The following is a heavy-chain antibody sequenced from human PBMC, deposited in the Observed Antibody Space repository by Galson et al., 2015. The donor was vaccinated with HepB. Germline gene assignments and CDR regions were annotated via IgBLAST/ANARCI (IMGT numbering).Heavy chain of an antibody. CDR3: ARDGAIAASEGAFDI. D-gene: IGHD6-13*01. J-gene: IGHJ3*02. Sequence: SVKVSCKASGGTFSSYAISWVRQAPGQGLEWMGGIIPIFGTANYAQKFQGRVTITADESTSTAYMELSSLRSEDTAVYYCARDGAIAASEGAFDIWGQGTMVTVSS. V-gene: IGHV1-69*13. CDR2: IIPIFGTA. CDR1: GGTFSSYA.